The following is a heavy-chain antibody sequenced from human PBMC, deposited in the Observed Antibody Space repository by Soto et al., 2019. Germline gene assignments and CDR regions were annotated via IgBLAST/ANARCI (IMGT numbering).Heavy chain of an antibody. CDR2: INPNSGGT. CDR1: GYTFTGYY. J-gene: IGHJ6*02. CDR3: ARGYCSGGSCYYGMDV. D-gene: IGHD2-15*01. V-gene: IGHV1-2*04. Sequence: SVKVSCKASGYTFTGYYMHWVRQAPGQGLEWMGWINPNSGGTNYAQKFQGWVTMTRDTSISTAYMELSRLRSDDTAVYYCARGYCSGGSCYYGMDVWGQGTTVTVSS.